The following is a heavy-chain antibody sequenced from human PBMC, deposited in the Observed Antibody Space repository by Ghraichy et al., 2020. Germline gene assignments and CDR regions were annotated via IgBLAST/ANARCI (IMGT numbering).Heavy chain of an antibody. Sequence: SETLSLTCTVSGGSINSGAYYWSWIRQHPGKGLEWIGYIYFTGNTYYNPSLKGRAAISIDTSKNQFSLNLSSVTAADTAVYYCARNVMSTRCFDYWGLGALVTVSS. V-gene: IGHV4-31*03. J-gene: IGHJ4*02. CDR3: ARNVMSTRCFDY. D-gene: IGHD3-16*01. CDR1: GGSINSGAYY. CDR2: IYFTGNT.